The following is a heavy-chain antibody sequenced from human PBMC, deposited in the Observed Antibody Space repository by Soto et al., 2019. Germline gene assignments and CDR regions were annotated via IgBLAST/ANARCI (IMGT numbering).Heavy chain of an antibody. V-gene: IGHV6-1*01. J-gene: IGHJ3*01. CDR3: ARDVAPVAGPLGDAFDG. Sequence: SQSLSLTCAISGDSVSSGSAAWNWIRQSPSRGLGWLGRTYYRSKWNNDYAISVKSRITINPDTSKNQSSLQLNSVTPQDTAVYYWARDVAPVAGPLGDAFDGWGAGTLVTV. D-gene: IGHD6-19*01. CDR2: TYYRSKWNN. CDR1: GDSVSSGSAA.